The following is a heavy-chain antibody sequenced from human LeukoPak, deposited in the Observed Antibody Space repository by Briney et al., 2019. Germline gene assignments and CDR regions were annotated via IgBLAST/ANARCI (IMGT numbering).Heavy chain of an antibody. J-gene: IGHJ4*02. CDR2: ISSSSSTI. V-gene: IGHV3-48*01. D-gene: IGHD6-6*01. Sequence: GGSLRLSCAASGFTFSSYSMNWVRQAPGKGLEWVSYISSSSSTIYYADSVKGRFTISRDNAKNSLYLQMNSLRAEDTAVYYCAIFRSSSQGYWGQGTLVTVSS. CDR3: AIFRSSSQGY. CDR1: GFTFSSYS.